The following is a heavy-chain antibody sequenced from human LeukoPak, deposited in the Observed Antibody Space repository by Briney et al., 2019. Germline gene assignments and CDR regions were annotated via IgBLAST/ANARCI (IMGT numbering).Heavy chain of an antibody. Sequence: GGSLRLSCAASGFTFSDYYMSWIRQAPGKGLEWVSYISSSGSTIYYADSVKGRFTIPRDNAKNSLYLQMNSLRAEDTAVYYCASKPYGSSGYYYSDYWGQGTLVTVSS. D-gene: IGHD3-22*01. CDR2: ISSSGSTI. CDR1: GFTFSDYY. CDR3: ASKPYGSSGYYYSDY. V-gene: IGHV3-11*01. J-gene: IGHJ4*02.